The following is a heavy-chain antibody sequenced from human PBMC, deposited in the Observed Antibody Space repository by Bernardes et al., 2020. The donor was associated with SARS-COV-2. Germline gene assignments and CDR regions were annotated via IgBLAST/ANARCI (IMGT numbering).Heavy chain of an antibody. V-gene: IGHV3-33*01. J-gene: IGHJ6*02. Sequence: ALILSCAASGFTFSSYGMHWVRQAPGTGLEWVAVIWYDGSNTYYADSVKGRFTISRDNSKNTLYLQMNSLRAEDTAVYYCARDSISLGYGMDVWGQGTTVTVSS. CDR2: IWYDGSNT. CDR1: GFTFSSYG. D-gene: IGHD3-3*02. CDR3: ARDSISLGYGMDV.